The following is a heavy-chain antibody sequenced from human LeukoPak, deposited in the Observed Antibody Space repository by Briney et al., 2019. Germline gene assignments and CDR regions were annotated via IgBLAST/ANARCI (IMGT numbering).Heavy chain of an antibody. D-gene: IGHD3-10*01. CDR2: ISSSGSTI. Sequence: GGSLRLSCAASGFTFSSYEMNWVRQAPGKGLEWVSYISSSGSTIYYADSVKGRFTISRDNSKNTLYLEVISLTAEDTAVYYCAKDDAWLRFGEWSQGTLVTVSS. CDR3: AKDDAWLRFGE. CDR1: GFTFSSYE. J-gene: IGHJ4*02. V-gene: IGHV3-48*03.